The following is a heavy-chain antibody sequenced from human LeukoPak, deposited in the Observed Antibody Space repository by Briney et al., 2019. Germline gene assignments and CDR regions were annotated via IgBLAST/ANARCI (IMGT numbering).Heavy chain of an antibody. V-gene: IGHV1-24*01. CDR3: ATDRIAALIWSGYFDY. CDR1: GYTLTELS. CDR2: FDPEDGET. J-gene: IGHJ4*02. D-gene: IGHD6-6*01. Sequence: ASVKVSCKVSGYTLTELSMHWVRQAPGKGLEWMGGFDPEDGETIYAQKFQGRVTMTEDTSTDTAYMELSSLRSEDTAVYYCATDRIAALIWSGYFDYWGQGTLVTVSS.